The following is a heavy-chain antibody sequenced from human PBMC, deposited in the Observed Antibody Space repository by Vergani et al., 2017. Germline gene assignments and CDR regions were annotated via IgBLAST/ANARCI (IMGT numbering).Heavy chain of an antibody. J-gene: IGHJ6*02. CDR1: GFTFSDHY. CDR3: ARETDTGSSVSYNYYAMDV. Sequence: QVQLVESGGGLVKPGGSLSLSCAASGFTFSDHYMSWVRQAPGKGLEWISYMSSGDSIYYADSVKGRFPVSRDNTKNTLDLQMNSLRSEDTAVYYCARETDTGSSVSYNYYAMDVWGQGTTVSVSS. CDR2: MSSGDSI. V-gene: IGHV3-11*04. D-gene: IGHD3-9*01.